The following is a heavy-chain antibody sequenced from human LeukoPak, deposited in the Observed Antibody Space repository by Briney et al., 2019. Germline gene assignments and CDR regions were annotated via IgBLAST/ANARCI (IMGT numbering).Heavy chain of an antibody. CDR2: ISYDGSNK. V-gene: IGHV3-30*04. D-gene: IGHD4-17*01. Sequence: GGSLRLSCAASGFTFSSYAMHWVRQAPGKGLEWVAVISYDGSNKYYADSVKGRFTISRDNSKNTLYLQMNSLRAEDTAVYYCARDKNRGDPDWYFDLWGRGTLVTVSS. CDR1: GFTFSSYA. CDR3: ARDKNRGDPDWYFDL. J-gene: IGHJ2*01.